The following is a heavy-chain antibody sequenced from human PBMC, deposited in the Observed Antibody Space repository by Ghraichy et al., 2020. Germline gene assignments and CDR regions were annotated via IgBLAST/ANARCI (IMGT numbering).Heavy chain of an antibody. CDR3: ARTVLGYYYGMDV. CDR1: GGSINSYY. Sequence: SQTLSLTCTVSGGSINSYYWSWIRQPPGKGLEWIGYIYYSGSTNYNPSLKSRVTISVDTSKNQFSLKLSSVTAADTAVYFCARTVLGYYYGMDVWGQGTTVTVSS. J-gene: IGHJ6*02. CDR2: IYYSGST. V-gene: IGHV4-59*01. D-gene: IGHD2-8*02.